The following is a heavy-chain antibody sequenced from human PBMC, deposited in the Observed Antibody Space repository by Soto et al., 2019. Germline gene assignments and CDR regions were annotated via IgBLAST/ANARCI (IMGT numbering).Heavy chain of an antibody. V-gene: IGHV4-4*02. CDR2: IYHSGST. CDR3: ARESHMVRGVIRFDY. D-gene: IGHD3-10*01. Sequence: SETLSLTCAVSGGSISSSNWWSWVRQPPGKGLEWIGEIYHSGSTNYNPSLKSRVTISVDKSKNQFSLKLSSVTAADTAVYYCARESHMVRGVIRFDYWGQGTLVTVSS. CDR1: GGSISSSNW. J-gene: IGHJ4*02.